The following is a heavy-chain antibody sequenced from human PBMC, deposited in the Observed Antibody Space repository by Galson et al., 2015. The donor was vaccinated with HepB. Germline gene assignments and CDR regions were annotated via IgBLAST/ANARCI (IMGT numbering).Heavy chain of an antibody. V-gene: IGHV3-64D*06. CDR3: VKSGRENYTNGVSYTYFDY. D-gene: IGHD2-8*01. Sequence: SLRLSCAGSGFTFSNYAMHWVRQAPGKGLEYVSAISSNGGNTYHAESVKGRFTISRDNSKNTLYLQMTSLRAEDTAVYHCVKSGRENYTNGVSYTYFDYWGQGTLVTASS. CDR2: ISSNGGNT. CDR1: GFTFSNYA. J-gene: IGHJ4*02.